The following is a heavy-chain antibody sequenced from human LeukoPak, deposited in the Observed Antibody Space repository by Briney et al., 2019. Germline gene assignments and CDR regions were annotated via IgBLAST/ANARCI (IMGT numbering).Heavy chain of an antibody. D-gene: IGHD4-17*01. V-gene: IGHV3-23*01. Sequence: GGSLRLSCAASGFTFSRYWMSWVRQTPGKGLEWVSSISGSGHSTYYADSVRGRFTISRDNSKNTLYLQMNSLRAEDTAVYYCAKDPNGDYVGAFDMWGPGTMVTVSS. J-gene: IGHJ3*02. CDR1: GFTFSRYW. CDR2: ISGSGHST. CDR3: AKDPNGDYVGAFDM.